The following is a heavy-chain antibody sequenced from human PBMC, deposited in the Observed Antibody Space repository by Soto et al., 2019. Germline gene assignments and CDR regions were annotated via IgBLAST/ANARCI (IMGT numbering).Heavy chain of an antibody. V-gene: IGHV6-1*01. CDR3: VRGRVTAFDI. J-gene: IGHJ3*02. D-gene: IGHD2-21*02. Sequence: QTLSLTCVVSGDSLSRSVVAWNWIRQSPWRGLEWLGRTYYRSQWNSHYAVSVQSRISIDPDTSKNHFSLQLNSVTPEDTAVYYCVRGRVTAFDIWAQGTMVTASS. CDR2: TYYRSQWNS. CDR1: GDSLSRSVVA.